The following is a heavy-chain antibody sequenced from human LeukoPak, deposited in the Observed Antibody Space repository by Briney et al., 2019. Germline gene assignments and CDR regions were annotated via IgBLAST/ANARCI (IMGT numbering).Heavy chain of an antibody. V-gene: IGHV4-59*01. CDR3: AREPIAAAGIGSFDY. CDR2: IYYSGST. CDR1: GGSISSYY. D-gene: IGHD6-13*01. J-gene: IGHJ4*02. Sequence: SETLSLTCTVSGGSISSYYWSWIRQPPGKGLEWIGYIYYSGSTNYNPSLKSRVTISVDTSKSQFSLKLSSVTAADTAVYYCAREPIAAAGIGSFDYWGQGTLVTVSS.